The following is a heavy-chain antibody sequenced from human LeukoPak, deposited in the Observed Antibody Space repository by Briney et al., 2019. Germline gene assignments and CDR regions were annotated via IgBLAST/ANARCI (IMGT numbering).Heavy chain of an antibody. V-gene: IGHV3-23*01. CDR2: ISGSGGST. Sequence: GGCLRLSCAASGYTFSSYAMSWVRQAPGKGLEWVSAISGSGGSTYYADSVKGRFTISRDNSKNTLYLQMNSLRAEDTAVYYCAKEGSSGYYYFFGYWGQGTLVTVSS. D-gene: IGHD3-22*01. CDR3: AKEGSSGYYYFFGY. CDR1: GYTFSSYA. J-gene: IGHJ4*02.